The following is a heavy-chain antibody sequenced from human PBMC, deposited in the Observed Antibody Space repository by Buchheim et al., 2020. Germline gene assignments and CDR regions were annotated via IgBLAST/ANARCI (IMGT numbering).Heavy chain of an antibody. CDR3: ATVVVAASGDWFDP. Sequence: QVQLQQWGAGLLKPSGTLSLTCAVYGGSFSGYYWSWIRQPPGKGLEWIGEINHSGSTNYNPSLKSRVTISADTSKNQFSLKLSSVTAADTAVYYCATVVVAASGDWFDPWGQGTL. CDR2: INHSGST. CDR1: GGSFSGYY. V-gene: IGHV4-34*01. D-gene: IGHD2-15*01. J-gene: IGHJ5*02.